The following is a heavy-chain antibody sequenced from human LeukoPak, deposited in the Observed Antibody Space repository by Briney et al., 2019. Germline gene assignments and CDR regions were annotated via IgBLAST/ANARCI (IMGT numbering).Heavy chain of an antibody. V-gene: IGHV1-24*01. D-gene: IGHD4-17*01. CDR3: ATYTTVTTGSYYCYYMDV. Sequence: ASVKVSCKVSGYTLTELSMHWVRQAPGKGLEWMGGFDPEDGETIYAQKFQGRVTMTEDTSTDTAYMELSSLRSEDTAVYYCATYTTVTTGSYYCYYMDVWGKGTTVTVSS. CDR1: GYTLTELS. CDR2: FDPEDGET. J-gene: IGHJ6*03.